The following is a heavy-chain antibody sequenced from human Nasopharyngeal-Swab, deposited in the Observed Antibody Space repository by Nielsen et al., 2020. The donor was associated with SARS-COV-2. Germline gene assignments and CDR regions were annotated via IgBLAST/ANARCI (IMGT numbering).Heavy chain of an antibody. V-gene: IGHV1-2*06. J-gene: IGHJ5*02. CDR1: GYTFTVYY. D-gene: IGHD2-21*01. Sequence: ASVQVSCKGSGYTFTVYYIHWVRQAPGQGPEWMGRISAASGGTNYAQMFRDRVTVTRDTSTSTTYMELTNLRSYDTATYYCARSCGTVGCPFDPWGQGTLVTVSS. CDR3: ARSCGTVGCPFDP. CDR2: ISAASGGT.